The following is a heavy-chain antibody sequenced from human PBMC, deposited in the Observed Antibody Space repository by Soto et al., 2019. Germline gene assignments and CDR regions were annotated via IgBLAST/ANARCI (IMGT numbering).Heavy chain of an antibody. V-gene: IGHV4-31*03. CDR3: ARAPQIFGVASFDF. CDR2: IYYSGST. CDR1: GGSISSGGYY. J-gene: IGHJ4*02. Sequence: SETLSLTCTVSGGSISSGGYYWSWIRQHPGKGLEWIGYIYYSGSTYYNPSLKSRVTISVDTSKNQFSLKLSSVTAADTAVYYSARAPQIFGVASFDFWGQGTLVTVSP. D-gene: IGHD3-3*01.